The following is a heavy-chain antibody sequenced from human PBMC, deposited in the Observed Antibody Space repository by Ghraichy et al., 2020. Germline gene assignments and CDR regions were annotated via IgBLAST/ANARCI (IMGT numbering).Heavy chain of an antibody. Sequence: GSLRLSCTVSGGSISSSSHYWGWIRQPPGKGLEWIGSIYYSGSTHYNPSLKSRVTISVDTSTNQFSLKLSSVTAADTAVYYCARPAYSSGLDAFDIWGQGTMVTVSS. D-gene: IGHD6-19*01. CDR1: GGSISSSSHY. CDR2: IYYSGST. CDR3: ARPAYSSGLDAFDI. V-gene: IGHV4-39*01. J-gene: IGHJ3*02.